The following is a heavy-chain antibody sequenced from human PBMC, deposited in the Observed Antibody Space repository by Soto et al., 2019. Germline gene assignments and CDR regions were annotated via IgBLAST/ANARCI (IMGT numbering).Heavy chain of an antibody. Sequence: GGSLRLSCAASGFIFSSQAVHWVRQAPGKGLEWVAFISYDASNKYYADSVKGRFTISRDNSKNTLYLQMNSLRAEDTAVYYCAREYYDFWSATLRGMDVWGQGTTVTVSS. D-gene: IGHD3-3*01. J-gene: IGHJ6*02. CDR1: GFIFSSQA. CDR3: AREYYDFWSATLRGMDV. V-gene: IGHV3-30-3*01. CDR2: ISYDASNK.